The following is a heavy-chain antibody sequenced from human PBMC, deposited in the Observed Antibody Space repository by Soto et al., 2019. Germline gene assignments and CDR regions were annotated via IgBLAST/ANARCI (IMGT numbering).Heavy chain of an antibody. D-gene: IGHD2-15*01. CDR1: GFTISDYF. J-gene: IGHJ4*02. V-gene: IGHV3-11*01. Sequence: QVQLVESGGGLDKPGSSLRRSCAASGFTISDYFMTWIRQAPGKWLEWVSYISSSGTTIFYADSVQGRFTISRDNAKKSLLLEINSLRAEDTAVYYCARDFGRGYSAVDSWCQGTLVTVSS. CDR3: ARDFGRGYSAVDS. CDR2: ISSSGTTI.